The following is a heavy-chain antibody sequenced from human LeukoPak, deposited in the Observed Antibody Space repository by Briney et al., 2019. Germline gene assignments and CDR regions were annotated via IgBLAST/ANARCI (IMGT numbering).Heavy chain of an antibody. CDR3: ARKAQYNGHYPLDY. J-gene: IGHJ4*02. Sequence: GGSLRLTCAASGFTFTSYSMSWVRQAPGKGLEWVSGTSDRGDYTYYADSVKGRFTISRDSSKNTLFLQMNSLRAEDTALYFCARKAQYNGHYPLDYWGQGTLVTVSS. V-gene: IGHV3-23*01. CDR2: TSDRGDYT. D-gene: IGHD1-7*01. CDR1: GFTFTSYS.